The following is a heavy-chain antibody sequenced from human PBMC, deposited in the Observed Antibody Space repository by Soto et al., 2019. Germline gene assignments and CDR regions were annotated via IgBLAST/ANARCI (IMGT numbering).Heavy chain of an antibody. CDR2: IYYSGST. CDR1: GVSISSGGYY. Sequence: TLSLTCPVSGVSISSGGYYWSWIRQHPGKGLEWIGYIYYSGSTYYNPSLKSRVTISVDTSKNQFSLKLSSVTAADKAVYYCARVSDTALNWFDPWGQGTLVTVYS. D-gene: IGHD5-18*01. V-gene: IGHV4-31*03. CDR3: ARVSDTALNWFDP. J-gene: IGHJ5*02.